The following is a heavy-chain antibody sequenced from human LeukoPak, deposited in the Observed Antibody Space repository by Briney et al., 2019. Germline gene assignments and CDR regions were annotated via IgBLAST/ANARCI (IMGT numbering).Heavy chain of an antibody. J-gene: IGHJ6*03. V-gene: IGHV3-48*03. Sequence: HPGGSLRLSCVASGSTFSSYEMNWVRQAPGKGLEWVSYISSSGSTIYYADSVKGRFTISRDNAKNSLYLQMNSLRAEDTAAYYCARAPYTIFGAMDVWGKGTTVTVSS. CDR1: GSTFSSYE. CDR2: ISSSGSTI. D-gene: IGHD3-3*01. CDR3: ARAPYTIFGAMDV.